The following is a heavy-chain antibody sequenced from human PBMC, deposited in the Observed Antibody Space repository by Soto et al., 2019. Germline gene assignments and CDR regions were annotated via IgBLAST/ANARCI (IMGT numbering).Heavy chain of an antibody. CDR2: ISGRGGDT. CDR1: GFTFTSYA. CDR3: AKHDFWTLYNTGLDS. J-gene: IGHJ4*02. D-gene: IGHD3-3*01. V-gene: IGHV3-23*01. Sequence: PGGSLILSCSASGFTFTSYAMIWVRQAPGKGLEWVSGISGRGGDTKRADSVKGQFTISRDNFKNMLYLQMNSLRAEDTAVYYCAKHDFWTLYNTGLDSWGQGTRVTVSS.